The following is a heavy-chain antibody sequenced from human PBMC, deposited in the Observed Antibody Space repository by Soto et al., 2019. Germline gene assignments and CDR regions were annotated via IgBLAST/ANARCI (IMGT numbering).Heavy chain of an antibody. J-gene: IGHJ6*02. CDR1: GYSFTGYF. CDR2: ITPNSGGR. CDR3: ARDVAAAGPYYYYGMDV. Sequence: ASAKVSCKVSGYSFTGYFMHWVRQAPGHGLEWMGWITPNSGGRNFAQKFQGRVTLTRDTSISTAYMELSRLRSDDTAVYYCARDVAAAGPYYYYGMDVWGQGTTVTVSS. D-gene: IGHD6-13*01. V-gene: IGHV1-2*02.